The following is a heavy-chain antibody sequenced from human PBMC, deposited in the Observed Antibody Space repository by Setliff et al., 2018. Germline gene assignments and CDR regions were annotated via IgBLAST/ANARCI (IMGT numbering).Heavy chain of an antibody. Sequence: RASVKVSCKASGGTFSSYAISWVRQAPGQGLEWMGGIIPIFGTANYAQKFQGRVTITADESTSTAYMELSGLRSEDTAVYYCARDGDNYYDSSGYYLNHAFDIWGQGTMVTVSS. V-gene: IGHV1-69*13. CDR1: GGTFSSYA. J-gene: IGHJ3*02. CDR2: IIPIFGTA. D-gene: IGHD3-22*01. CDR3: ARDGDNYYDSSGYYLNHAFDI.